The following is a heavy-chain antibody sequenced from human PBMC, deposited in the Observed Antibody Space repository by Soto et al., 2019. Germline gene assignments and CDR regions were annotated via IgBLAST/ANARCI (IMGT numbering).Heavy chain of an antibody. V-gene: IGHV3-66*01. CDR3: ARTRLVRHYYYMDV. Sequence: PGGSLRLSCAASGFTVSSNYMSWVRQAPGKGLEWVSVIYSGGSTYYADSVKGRFTISRDNSKNTLYLQMNSLRAEDTAVYYCARTRLVRHYYYMDVWGKGTTVTVSS. CDR1: GFTVSSNY. D-gene: IGHD3-9*01. CDR2: IYSGGST. J-gene: IGHJ6*03.